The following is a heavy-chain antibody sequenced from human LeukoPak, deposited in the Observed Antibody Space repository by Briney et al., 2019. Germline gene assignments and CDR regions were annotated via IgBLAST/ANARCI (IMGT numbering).Heavy chain of an antibody. J-gene: IGHJ4*02. CDR3: ARGLMVTGTPDFDY. Sequence: ASVKVSCKASGYTFTSYDINWVRQAPGQGLEWMGWMNPNSGNTGYAQKFQGRVTMTRNTSISTAYMELSSLGSEDTAVYYCARGLMVTGTPDFDYWGQGTLVTVSS. D-gene: IGHD1-7*01. V-gene: IGHV1-8*01. CDR2: MNPNSGNT. CDR1: GYTFTSYD.